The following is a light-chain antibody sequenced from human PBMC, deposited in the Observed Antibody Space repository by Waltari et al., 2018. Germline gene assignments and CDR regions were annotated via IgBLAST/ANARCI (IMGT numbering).Light chain of an antibody. CDR3: HQYYSAPFA. CDR2: DAS. V-gene: IGKV3-15*01. Sequence: EVVMTQSPATLSVSPGEGATVSCRASQSVRPNVAWYQQTPGQAPRLLIYDASTRAPGIPDRFSGSGSGTEFILTISSLQAEDVAVYYCHQYYSAPFAFGQGTKLEIK. J-gene: IGKJ2*01. CDR1: QSVRPN.